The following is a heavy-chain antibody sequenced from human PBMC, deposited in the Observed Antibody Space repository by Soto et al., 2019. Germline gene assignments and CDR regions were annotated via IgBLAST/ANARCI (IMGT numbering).Heavy chain of an antibody. CDR2: IYYSGST. V-gene: IGHV4-39*01. D-gene: IGHD4-17*01. CDR1: GGSISSSSYY. CDR3: FTHDYGDYVDWFDP. J-gene: IGHJ5*02. Sequence: PSETLSLTCTVSGGSISSSSYYWGWIRQPPGKGLEWIGSIYYSGSTYYNQSLKSRVTISVDTSKNQFSLKLSSVTAADTAVYYCFTHDYGDYVDWFDPWGQGTLVTVSS.